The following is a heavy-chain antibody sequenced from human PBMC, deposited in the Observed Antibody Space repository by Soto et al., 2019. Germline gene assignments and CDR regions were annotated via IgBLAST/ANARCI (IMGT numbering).Heavy chain of an antibody. CDR1: GGSFSGYY. V-gene: IGHV4-34*01. D-gene: IGHD3-3*01. J-gene: IGHJ5*02. Sequence: SETLSLTCAVYGGSFSGYYWSWIRQPPGKGLEWIGEINHSGSTNYNPFLKSRVTISVDTSKNQFSLKLSSVAAADTAVYYCARSFADFWSGPMPWFDPWGQGTLVTVSS. CDR3: ARSFADFWSGPMPWFDP. CDR2: INHSGST.